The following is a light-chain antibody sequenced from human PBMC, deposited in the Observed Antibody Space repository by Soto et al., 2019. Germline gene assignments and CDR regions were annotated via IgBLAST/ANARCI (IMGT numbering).Light chain of an antibody. J-gene: IGKJ2*01. Sequence: EVVLTQSPASLSVFQGERVTLACRASQSATTNLAWYLQKPGQAPTLLIYGASTRAGGVSDRFSGCGSGTEFTLNISSLQSGDFAVSYCQPYDKWPFTFGQGTRLERK. CDR2: GAS. CDR1: QSATTN. V-gene: IGKV3-15*01. CDR3: QPYDKWPFT.